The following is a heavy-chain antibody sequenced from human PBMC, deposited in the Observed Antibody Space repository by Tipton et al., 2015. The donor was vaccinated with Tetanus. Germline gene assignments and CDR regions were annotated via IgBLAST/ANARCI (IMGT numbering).Heavy chain of an antibody. J-gene: IGHJ3*02. CDR2: IIPIFGTA. CDR1: GGTFSSYA. CDR3: AAEGTVTFLLDAFDI. D-gene: IGHD4-17*01. Sequence: QVQLVQSGAEVKKPGSSVKVSCKASGGTFSSYAISWVRRAPGQGLEWMGGIIPIFGTANYAQKFQGRVTITADESTGPAYMELSSLGSEDTAVYYCAAEGTVTFLLDAFDIWGQGTMVTVSS. V-gene: IGHV1-69*12.